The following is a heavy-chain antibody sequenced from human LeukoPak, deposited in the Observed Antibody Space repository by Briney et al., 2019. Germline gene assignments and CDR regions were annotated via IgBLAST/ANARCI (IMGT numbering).Heavy chain of an antibody. CDR3: ARPYMTTDYYFDY. D-gene: IGHD4-17*01. CDR2: ISYDGSNK. V-gene: IGHV3-30*11. J-gene: IGHJ4*02. CDR1: GFTFSSYA. Sequence: PGGSLRLSCAASGFTFSSYAMHWVRQAPGKGLEWVAVISYDGSNKYCADSVKGRFTISRDNSKNTMYLQMNSLRAEDTAVYYCARPYMTTDYYFDYWGQGTLVTVSS.